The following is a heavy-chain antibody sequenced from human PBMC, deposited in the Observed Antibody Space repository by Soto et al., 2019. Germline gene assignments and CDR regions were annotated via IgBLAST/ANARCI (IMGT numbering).Heavy chain of an antibody. V-gene: IGHV3-21*01. CDR3: ARDGPRDLRYFDWLLPPRNLFDYYYGMDV. CDR1: GFTFSSYS. D-gene: IGHD3-9*01. J-gene: IGHJ6*02. Sequence: EVQLVESGGGLVKPGGSLRLSCAASGFTFSSYSMNWVRQAPGKGLEWVSSISSSSSYIYYADSVKGGFTISRDNAKNSLYLQLNRLRAEDTAVYYCARDGPRDLRYFDWLLPPRNLFDYYYGMDVWGQGTTVTVSS. CDR2: ISSSSSYI.